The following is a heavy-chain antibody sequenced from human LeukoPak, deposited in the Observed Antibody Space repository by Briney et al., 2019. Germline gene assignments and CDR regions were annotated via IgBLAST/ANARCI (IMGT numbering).Heavy chain of an antibody. J-gene: IGHJ4*02. V-gene: IGHV3-30*18. D-gene: IGHD1-14*01. CDR1: GFTFSRYG. CDR3: AKAPNSRDTTLDY. CDR2: ISYDGSNK. Sequence: PGLSLRLSCAASGFTFSRYGMHWVRQAPAKGLEWVAVISYDGSNKYYADSVKGRFTISRDNSKNTLYLQMNSLRAEDTAVYYCAKAPNSRDTTLDYRGQGTLVTVSS.